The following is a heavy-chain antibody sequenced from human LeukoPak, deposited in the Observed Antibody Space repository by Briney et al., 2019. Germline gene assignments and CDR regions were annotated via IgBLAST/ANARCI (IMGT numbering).Heavy chain of an antibody. J-gene: IGHJ4*02. D-gene: IGHD2-2*01. Sequence: GSSVKVSCKASVGTFSSYSISWVRQAPGQGLEWMGGIIAIFGTANYAQKFQGRVTITADESTSTEYMELSSLRSEETAVYYCARVFQLDLYYFDYWGQGTLVTVSS. V-gene: IGHV1-69*01. CDR3: ARVFQLDLYYFDY. CDR2: IIAIFGTA. CDR1: VGTFSSYS.